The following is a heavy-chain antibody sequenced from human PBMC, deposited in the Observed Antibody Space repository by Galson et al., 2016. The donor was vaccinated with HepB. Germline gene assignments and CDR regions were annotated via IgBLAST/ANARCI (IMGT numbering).Heavy chain of an antibody. CDR2: INRDKSST. V-gene: IGHV3-74*01. Sequence: SLRLSCAASGFTFSSYYMHWVRPAPGKGLVWVSRINRDKSSTSYADYAKGRFTISRDNAKNTLYLQMNSLRAEDTAVYYCARDPSYYSGMDVWGQGPTVTVSS. CDR3: ARDPSYYSGMDV. CDR1: GFTFSSYY. J-gene: IGHJ6*02.